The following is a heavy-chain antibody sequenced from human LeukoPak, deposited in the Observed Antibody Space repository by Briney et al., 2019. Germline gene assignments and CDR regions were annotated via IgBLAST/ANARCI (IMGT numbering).Heavy chain of an antibody. CDR2: ISYSGST. CDR1: GASISSNSYY. Sequence: SETLSLTCIVSGASISSNSYYWGWIRQPPGKGLEWIGSISYSGSTYYYPSLKSRVTISVDTSKNQFSLKLSSVTAADMAVYFCARQMPAFDPWGQGTLVTVSS. J-gene: IGHJ5*02. V-gene: IGHV4-39*01. CDR3: ARQMPAFDP. D-gene: IGHD2-2*01.